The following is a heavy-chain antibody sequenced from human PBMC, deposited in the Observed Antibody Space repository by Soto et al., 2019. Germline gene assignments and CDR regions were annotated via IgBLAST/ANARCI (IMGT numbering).Heavy chain of an antibody. Sequence: PSETLSLTCTVSGGSINSYYWSWIRQSPGKGLECIGYIYFSGSTNYNPSLKSRVTISVDTSKNQFSLKLRSVTAADTAVYYCARDREGAVAGTFDYWGQGILVTVSS. CDR2: IYFSGST. J-gene: IGHJ4*02. CDR3: ARDREGAVAGTFDY. V-gene: IGHV4-59*01. D-gene: IGHD6-19*01. CDR1: GGSINSYY.